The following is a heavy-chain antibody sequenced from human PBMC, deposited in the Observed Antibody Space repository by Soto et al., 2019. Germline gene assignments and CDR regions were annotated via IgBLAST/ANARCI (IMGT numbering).Heavy chain of an antibody. CDR3: ARVGPYDSGSYMLRYTRFDP. Sequence: EVQLVDSGGGLIQPGGSLRLSFAAAGFSVSSSHMNWVRQAPGKGLEWVSVSYSGGATNYAVSVKGRFTISRDKSKNTVYLQMNSLGAEDTAVYYCARVGPYDSGSYMLRYTRFDPWGEGTLVTVSS. D-gene: IGHD3-10*01. J-gene: IGHJ5*02. CDR1: GFSVSSSH. V-gene: IGHV3-53*01. CDR2: SYSGGAT.